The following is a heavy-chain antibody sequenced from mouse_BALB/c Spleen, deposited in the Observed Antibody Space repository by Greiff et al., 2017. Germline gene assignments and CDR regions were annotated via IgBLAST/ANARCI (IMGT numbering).Heavy chain of an antibody. CDR2: ISSGGSYT. CDR3: ARITTATPLFDY. D-gene: IGHD1-2*01. J-gene: IGHJ2*01. V-gene: IGHV5-6*01. Sequence: EVKVVESGGDLVKPGGSLKLSCAASGFTFSSYGMSWVRQTPDKRLEWVATISSGGSYTYYPDSVKGRFTISRDNAKNTLYLQMSSLKSEDTAMYYCARITTATPLFDYWGQGTTLTVSS. CDR1: GFTFSSYG.